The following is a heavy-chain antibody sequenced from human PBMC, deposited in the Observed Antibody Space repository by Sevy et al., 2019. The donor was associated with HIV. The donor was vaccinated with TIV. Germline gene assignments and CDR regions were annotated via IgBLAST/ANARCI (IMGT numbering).Heavy chain of an antibody. D-gene: IGHD2-2*01. V-gene: IGHV5-51*01. CDR3: ARLSEGIVVVPAAGSYYYGMDV. CDR1: GYSFTSYW. Sequence: GESLKISCKGSGYSFTSYWIGWVRQMPGKGLEWMGIIYPGDSDTRDSPSFQGQVTISADKSISTAYLQWSSLKASDTAMYYCARLSEGIVVVPAAGSYYYGMDVWGQGTTVTVSS. J-gene: IGHJ6*02. CDR2: IYPGDSDT.